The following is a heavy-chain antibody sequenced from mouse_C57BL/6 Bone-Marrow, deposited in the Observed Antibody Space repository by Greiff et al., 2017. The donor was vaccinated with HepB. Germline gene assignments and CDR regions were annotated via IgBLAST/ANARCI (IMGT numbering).Heavy chain of an antibody. V-gene: IGHV7-1*01. D-gene: IGHD2-5*01. CDR1: GFTFSDFY. Sequence: EVQLVESGGGLVQSGRSLRLSCATSGFTFSDFYMEWVRQAPGKGLEWIAASRNKANDYTTEYSASVKGRFIVSRDTSQSILYLQMNALRAEDTAIYYCARDAYYSNYYAMDYWGQGTSVTVSS. J-gene: IGHJ4*01. CDR3: ARDAYYSNYYAMDY. CDR2: SRNKANDYTT.